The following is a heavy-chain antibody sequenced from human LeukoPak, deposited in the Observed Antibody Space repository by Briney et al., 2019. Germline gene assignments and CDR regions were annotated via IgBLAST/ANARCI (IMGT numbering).Heavy chain of an antibody. V-gene: IGHV3-21*01. Sequence: GGTLRLSCAASGFTFRNYGMSWVRQAPGKGLEWVSSISSSSSYIYYADSVKGRFTISRDNAKNSLYLQMNSLRAEDTAVYYCARNPSGYSSSWETYYYYYMDVWGKGTTVTVSS. J-gene: IGHJ6*03. CDR3: ARNPSGYSSSWETYYYYYMDV. D-gene: IGHD6-13*01. CDR2: ISSSSSYI. CDR1: GFTFRNYG.